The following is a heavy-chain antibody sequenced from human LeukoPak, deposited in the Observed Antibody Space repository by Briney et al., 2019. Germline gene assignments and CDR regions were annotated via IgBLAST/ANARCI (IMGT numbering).Heavy chain of an antibody. CDR3: AGGLRSGLRTAATYYYYYYMDV. D-gene: IGHD2-15*01. Sequence: ASVKVSCKASGYTFTSYDINWVRQATGQGLEWMGWMNPNSGNTGYAQKFQGRVTMTRNTSISTAYMELSSLRSEDTAVYYCAGGLRSGLRTAATYYYYYYMDVWGKGTTVTISS. J-gene: IGHJ6*03. CDR2: MNPNSGNT. CDR1: GYTFTSYD. V-gene: IGHV1-8*01.